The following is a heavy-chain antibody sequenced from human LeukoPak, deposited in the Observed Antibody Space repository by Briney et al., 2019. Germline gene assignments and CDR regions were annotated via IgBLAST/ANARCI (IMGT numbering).Heavy chain of an antibody. D-gene: IGHD1-1*01. Sequence: ASVKVSCKASGYTFTSYGISWVRQAPGQGLEWMGWISAYNGNTNYAQKLQGRVTMTTDTSTSTAYMELRSLRSDDTAVYYCARARPVNDRTVDSEGFDYWGQGTRVTVSS. V-gene: IGHV1-18*01. CDR2: ISAYNGNT. J-gene: IGHJ4*02. CDR1: GYTFTSYG. CDR3: ARARPVNDRTVDSEGFDY.